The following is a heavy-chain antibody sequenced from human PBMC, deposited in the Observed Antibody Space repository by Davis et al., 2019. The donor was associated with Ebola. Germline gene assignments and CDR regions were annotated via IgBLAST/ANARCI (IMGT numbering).Heavy chain of an antibody. Sequence: SETLSLTCTVSGGSVSSGSYYWSWIRQPPGKGLEWIGYIYYSGSTNYNPSLKSRVTISVDTSKNQFSLKLSSVTAADTAVYYCARGWVTVVVVVATDWYFDLWGRGTLVTVSP. CDR1: GGSVSSGSYY. CDR3: ARGWVTVVVVVATDWYFDL. V-gene: IGHV4-61*01. J-gene: IGHJ2*01. CDR2: IYYSGST. D-gene: IGHD2-15*01.